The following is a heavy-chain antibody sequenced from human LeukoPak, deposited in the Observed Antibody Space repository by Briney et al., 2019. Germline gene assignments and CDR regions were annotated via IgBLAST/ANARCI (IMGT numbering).Heavy chain of an antibody. CDR2: IYYSGST. CDR1: GGSISSGGYY. CDR3: ARDSTGSYYYDSSGLVFDY. J-gene: IGHJ4*02. Sequence: SETLSLTCTVSGGSISSGGYYWSWIRQHPGEGLEWIGYIYYSGSTYYNPSLKSRVTISVDTSKNQFSLKLSSVTAADTAVYYCARDSTGSYYYDSSGLVFDYWGQGTLVTVSS. V-gene: IGHV4-31*03. D-gene: IGHD3-22*01.